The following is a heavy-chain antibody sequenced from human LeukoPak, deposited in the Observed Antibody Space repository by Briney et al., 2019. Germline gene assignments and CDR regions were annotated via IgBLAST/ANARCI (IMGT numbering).Heavy chain of an antibody. D-gene: IGHD6-6*01. J-gene: IGHJ4*02. CDR1: GYTFTSYD. Sequence: ASVKVSCKASGYTFTSYDINWVRQATGQGLEWMGWMNPNSGNTGYAQKFQGRVTMTRNTSISTAYMELSSLRSEDTAVCYCARGRGAARPFDYWGQGTLVTVSS. V-gene: IGHV1-8*01. CDR2: MNPNSGNT. CDR3: ARGRGAARPFDY.